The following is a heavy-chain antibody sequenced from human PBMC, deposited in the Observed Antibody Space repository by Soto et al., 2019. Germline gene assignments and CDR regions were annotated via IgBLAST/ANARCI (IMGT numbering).Heavy chain of an antibody. Sequence: QVQLQESGPGLVKPSQTLSLTCTVSGGSITSGNNYWSWIRQHPGKGLEWIGYIYYGGNTYYNPSLKSRLHISIDTSNNQLSLRLTSVPAADTAVYYCARDSRESYYYGMDVWGRGTTVTVSS. D-gene: IGHD2-2*01. CDR2: IYYGGNT. CDR1: GGSITSGNNY. V-gene: IGHV4-31*03. J-gene: IGHJ6*02. CDR3: ARDSRESYYYGMDV.